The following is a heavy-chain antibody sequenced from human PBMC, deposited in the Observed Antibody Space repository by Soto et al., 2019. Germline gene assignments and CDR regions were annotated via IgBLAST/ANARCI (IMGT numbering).Heavy chain of an antibody. CDR2: IYYSGST. J-gene: IGHJ4*02. CDR1: GGSISSSSYY. V-gene: IGHV4-39*01. CDR3: ARRNRGVFPSDY. D-gene: IGHD6-13*01. Sequence: SETLSLTCTVSGGSISSSSYYWGWIRQPPGKGLEWIGSIYYSGSTYYNPSLKSRVTISVDTSKNQFSLKLSSVTAADTAVYYCARRNRGVFPSDYWGQGTLVTVSS.